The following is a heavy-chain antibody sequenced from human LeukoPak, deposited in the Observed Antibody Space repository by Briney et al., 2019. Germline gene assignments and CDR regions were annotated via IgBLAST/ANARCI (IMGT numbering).Heavy chain of an antibody. CDR3: ARITAPYYYDSSGYFPNDY. D-gene: IGHD3-22*01. CDR1: GFTFSSYN. CDR2: ISSSSSYI. J-gene: IGHJ4*02. V-gene: IGHV3-21*01. Sequence: GGSLRLSCAASGFTFSSYNMNWVRQAPGKGLEWVSSISSSSSYIYYADSVKGRFTISRDNAKNSLYLQMNSLRAEDTAVYYCARITAPYYYDSSGYFPNDYWGQGTLVTVSS.